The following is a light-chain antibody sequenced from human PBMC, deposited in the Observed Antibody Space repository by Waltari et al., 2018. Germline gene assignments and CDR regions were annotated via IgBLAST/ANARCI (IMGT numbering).Light chain of an antibody. CDR2: EDN. CDR1: SGSIASNY. Sequence: NFMLTQPHSVSESPGKTVTISCTRSSGSIASNYVQWYQQRPGSAPTTVIYEDNKRPSGVPDRFSGSIDSSSNSASLTISGLKTEDEADYDCQAYDTGNQVFGGGTKLTVL. J-gene: IGLJ2*01. V-gene: IGLV6-57*03. CDR3: QAYDTGNQV.